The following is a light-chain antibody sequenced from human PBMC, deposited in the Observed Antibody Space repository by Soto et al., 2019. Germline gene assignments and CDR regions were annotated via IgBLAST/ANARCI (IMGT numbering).Light chain of an antibody. CDR3: ASYAGSRTYV. CDR2: EVT. CDR1: SDIGNYNL. Sequence: QSVLTQPASVSGSPGQSVTISCSGSDIGNYNLVSWYQHLPGRAPKLLIFEVTMRPSGISDRFSGSKSASTASLTISGLQAEDEGDYHCASYAGSRTYVFGSGTRSPS. J-gene: IGLJ1*01. V-gene: IGLV2-23*02.